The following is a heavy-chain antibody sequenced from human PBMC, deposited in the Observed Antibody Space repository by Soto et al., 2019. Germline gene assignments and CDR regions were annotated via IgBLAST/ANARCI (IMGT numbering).Heavy chain of an antibody. CDR3: ARYRGATITFDY. J-gene: IGHJ4*01. CDR1: GGSISSGGYS. D-gene: IGHD1-26*01. Sequence: SETLSLTCAVSGGSISSGGYSWSWIRQPPGKGLEWIGYIYHSGSTYYNSSLKSRVTISVDMSKNQFSLKLSSVTAADTAVYYCARYRGATITFDYWGHGTLVTVSS. V-gene: IGHV4-30-2*01. CDR2: IYHSGST.